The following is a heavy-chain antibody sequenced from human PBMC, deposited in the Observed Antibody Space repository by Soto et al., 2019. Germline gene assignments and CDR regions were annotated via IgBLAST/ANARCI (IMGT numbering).Heavy chain of an antibody. CDR1: GYSLTELS. Sequence: ASVKVSCKVSGYSLTELSMHWVRQAPGKGLEWMGGFDPEDGETIYAQKFQGRVTMTEDTSTDTAYMELSSLRSEDTAVYYCATTGIAAAGTMNWFDPWGQGTLVTVSS. CDR3: ATTGIAAAGTMNWFDP. CDR2: FDPEDGET. J-gene: IGHJ5*02. V-gene: IGHV1-24*01. D-gene: IGHD6-13*01.